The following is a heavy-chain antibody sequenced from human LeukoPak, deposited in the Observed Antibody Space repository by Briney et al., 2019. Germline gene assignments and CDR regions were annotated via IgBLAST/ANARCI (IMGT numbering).Heavy chain of an antibody. Sequence: ASVKVSCKASGYAFTSYDINWVRQATGQGLEWMGWMNPNSGNTGYAQKFQGRVTMTRNTSISTAHMELSSLRSEDTAVYYCASWNYGSGGYSGYMDVWGKGTTVTVSS. CDR1: GYAFTSYD. V-gene: IGHV1-8*01. D-gene: IGHD3-10*01. CDR2: MNPNSGNT. J-gene: IGHJ6*03. CDR3: ASWNYGSGGYSGYMDV.